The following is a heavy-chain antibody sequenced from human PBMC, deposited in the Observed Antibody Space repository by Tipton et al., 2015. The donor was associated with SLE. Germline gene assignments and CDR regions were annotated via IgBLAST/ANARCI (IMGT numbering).Heavy chain of an antibody. V-gene: IGHV4-34*01. D-gene: IGHD3-3*01. CDR3: VRDFWSGYGFFDS. Sequence: TLSLTCTVSGGSISSLSWSWIRQPPGKGLEWIGEINHSGSTNYNPSLTSRVTISVDTSKNQFSLRLSSVTAADTAVYYCVRDFWSGYGFFDSWGQGTLVTVSS. CDR1: GGSISSLS. CDR2: INHSGST. J-gene: IGHJ4*02.